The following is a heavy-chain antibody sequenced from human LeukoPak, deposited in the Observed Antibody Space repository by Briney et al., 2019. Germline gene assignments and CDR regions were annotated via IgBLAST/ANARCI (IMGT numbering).Heavy chain of an antibody. J-gene: IGHJ4*02. CDR1: GVSISSGDYY. CDR2: IYYSGST. D-gene: IGHD3-22*01. Sequence: SETLSLTCTVSGVSISSGDYYWSWIRQPPGKGLEWIGYIYYSGSTYYNPSLKSRVTISVDTSKNQFSLKLSSVTAADTAVYYCASNYYDSSGYIDYWGQGTLVTVSS. CDR3: ASNYYDSSGYIDY. V-gene: IGHV4-30-4*01.